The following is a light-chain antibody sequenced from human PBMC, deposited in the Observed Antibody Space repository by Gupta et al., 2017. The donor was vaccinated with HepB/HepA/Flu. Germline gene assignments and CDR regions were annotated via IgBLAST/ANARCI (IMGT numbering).Light chain of an antibody. V-gene: IGKV3-20*01. J-gene: IGKJ2*04. Sequence: EIVLTQSPVTLSLSPGERATLSCRASQSVSSSYLAWYQQKPGQAPRLLIYGASSRATGITDRFSGSGFGKDFTLTINRREPEDFAVYYCQQYETSPPCSFGQGTKLEIK. CDR1: QSVSSSY. CDR3: QQYETSPPCS. CDR2: GAS.